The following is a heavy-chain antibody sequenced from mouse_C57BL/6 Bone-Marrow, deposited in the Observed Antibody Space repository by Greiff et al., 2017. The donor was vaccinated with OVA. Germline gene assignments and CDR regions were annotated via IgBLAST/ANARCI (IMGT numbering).Heavy chain of an antibody. V-gene: IGHV1-81*01. Sequence: QVQLKQSGAELARPGASVKLSCKASGYTFTSYGISWVKQRTGQGLEWIGEIYPRSGNTYYNEKFKGKATLTADKSSSTAYMELRSLTSEDSAVYFCARRGLRPLYWYFDVWGTGTTVTVSS. J-gene: IGHJ1*03. D-gene: IGHD2-4*01. CDR2: IYPRSGNT. CDR1: GYTFTSYG. CDR3: ARRGLRPLYWYFDV.